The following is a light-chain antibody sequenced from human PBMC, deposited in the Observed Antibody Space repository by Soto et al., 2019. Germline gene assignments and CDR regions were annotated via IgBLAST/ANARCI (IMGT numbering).Light chain of an antibody. J-gene: IGKJ1*01. V-gene: IGKV1-39*01. CDR2: TAS. CDR1: QSISSY. Sequence: DIQMTQSPSALSASVGDRVTITCRASQSISSYLNWYQQKPGKAPKLLIYTASNLVRGVPSRFSGSGSGTDFILTISSLQPEDFATYYCQQSYSTPPTFGQGTKVDIK. CDR3: QQSYSTPPT.